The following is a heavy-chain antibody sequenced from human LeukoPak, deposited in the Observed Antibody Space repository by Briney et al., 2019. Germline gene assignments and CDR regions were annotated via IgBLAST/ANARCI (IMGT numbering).Heavy chain of an antibody. Sequence: GGSLRLSCAASGFTFSSYSMNWVRQAPGKGLEWVSSISSSSYIYYADSVKGRFTISRDNAKNSLYLQMNSLRAEDTAVYYCARVCSSTSCYGWGQGTLVTVSS. CDR1: GFTFSSYS. J-gene: IGHJ4*02. CDR3: ARVCSSTSCYG. D-gene: IGHD2-2*01. CDR2: ISSSSYI. V-gene: IGHV3-21*01.